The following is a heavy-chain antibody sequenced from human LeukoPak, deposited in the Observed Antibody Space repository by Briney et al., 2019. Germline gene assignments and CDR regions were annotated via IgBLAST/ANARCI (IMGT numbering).Heavy chain of an antibody. CDR3: VKDISGFYFGSDY. V-gene: IGHV3-9*01. D-gene: IGHD3-22*01. CDR1: GFTFDDYA. J-gene: IGHJ4*02. CDR2: ISWNSGNI. Sequence: GRSLRLSCAASGFTFDDYAMHWVRHPPGKGLEWVSGISWNSGNIVYADSVKGRFTISIDNAKRSLYLQMDSLRVEDTALHYFVKDISGFYFGSDYWGQGTLVTVSS.